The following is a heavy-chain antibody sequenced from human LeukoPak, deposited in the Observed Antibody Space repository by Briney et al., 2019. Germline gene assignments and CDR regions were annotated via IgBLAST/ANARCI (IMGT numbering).Heavy chain of an antibody. D-gene: IGHD5-18*01. CDR3: ARVASGYSYGRDAFDI. J-gene: IGHJ3*02. Sequence: GESLKISCHGSGYSFTSYWIGWVRQMPGKGLEWMGIIYPGDSDTRYSPSFQGQVTISADKSISTAYLQWSSLKASDTAMYYCARVASGYSYGRDAFDIWGQGTMVTVSS. V-gene: IGHV5-51*01. CDR1: GYSFTSYW. CDR2: IYPGDSDT.